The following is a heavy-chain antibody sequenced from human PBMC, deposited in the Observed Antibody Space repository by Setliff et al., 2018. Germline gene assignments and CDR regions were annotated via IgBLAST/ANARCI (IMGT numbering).Heavy chain of an antibody. CDR2: IYWNDEK. J-gene: IGHJ4*02. V-gene: IGHV2-5*01. CDR1: GFSLSTSLVG. D-gene: IGHD2-21*01. Sequence: KSGPTLVNPTQTLTLTCTFSGFSLSTSLVGVGWIRQPPGKALEWLALIYWNDEKRYSPSLKSRLTITKDTSKNQVVLTMTNMDPVDTATYYCAHIAGGGNSPRHDYWGQGTLVTVSS. CDR3: AHIAGGGNSPRHDY.